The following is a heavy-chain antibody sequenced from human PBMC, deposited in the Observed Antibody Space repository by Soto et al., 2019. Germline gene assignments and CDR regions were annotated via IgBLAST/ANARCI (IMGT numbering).Heavy chain of an antibody. CDR2: IYYSGST. CDR3: ARHTPAISISDH. CDR1: GGSISSSIYY. Sequence: PSETLSLTCTVSGGSISSSIYYWGWIRQPPGKGLEWIGSIYYSGSTYYNPSLKNRVTISVDTSKNQFSLKLSSVTAAYTAVYYCARHTPAISISDHWGQGTLVTVSS. V-gene: IGHV4-39*01. J-gene: IGHJ4*02. D-gene: IGHD2-15*01.